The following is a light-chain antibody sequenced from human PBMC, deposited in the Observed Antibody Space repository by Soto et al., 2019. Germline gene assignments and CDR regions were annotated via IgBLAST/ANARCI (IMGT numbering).Light chain of an antibody. J-gene: IGKJ2*02. V-gene: IGKV3-20*01. CDR2: DSS. CDR1: QSVISNY. CDR3: QQYGSTPCT. Sequence: EIVLTQSPGTLSLSPGERATLSCRASQSVISNYLAWYQQKPGQAPRLLIYDSSSRAAGIPDRFSGSGSGTDFTLTISRLEPEDFALYYCQQYGSTPCTFGQGTNLEIK.